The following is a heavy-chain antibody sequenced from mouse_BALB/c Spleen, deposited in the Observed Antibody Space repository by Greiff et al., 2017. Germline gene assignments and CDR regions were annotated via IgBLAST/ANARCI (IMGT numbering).Heavy chain of an antibody. V-gene: IGHV3-8*02. D-gene: IGHD2-4*01. CDR1: SDSITSGY. CDR3: ARSPTMITPFDY. Sequence: EVQLVESGPSLVKPSQTLSLTCSVTSDSITSGYWNWIRKFPGNKLEYMGYISYSGSTYYNPSLKSRISITRDTSKNQYYLQLNSVTTEDTATYYCARSPTMITPFDYWGQGTTLTVSS. CDR2: ISYSGST. J-gene: IGHJ2*01.